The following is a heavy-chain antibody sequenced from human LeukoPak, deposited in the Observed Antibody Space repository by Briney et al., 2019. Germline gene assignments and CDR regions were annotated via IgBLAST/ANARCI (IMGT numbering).Heavy chain of an antibody. D-gene: IGHD6-19*01. V-gene: IGHV3-9*03. CDR2: ISWNSGSI. CDR1: GFTFDDYA. CDR3: AKDIRASIAVAGPFDY. J-gene: IGHJ4*02. Sequence: GGSLRLSCAASGFTFDDYAMHWVRHAPGKGLEWVSGISWNSGSIGYADSVKGRFTISRDNAKNSLYLQMNSLRAEDMALYYCAKDIRASIAVAGPFDYWGQGTLVTVSS.